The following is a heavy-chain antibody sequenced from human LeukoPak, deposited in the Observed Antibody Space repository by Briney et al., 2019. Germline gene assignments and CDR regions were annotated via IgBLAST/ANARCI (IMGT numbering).Heavy chain of an antibody. CDR1: GFTFSSYG. V-gene: IGHV3-30*03. CDR3: ARLAAGSDYFDY. J-gene: IGHJ4*02. CDR2: ISYDGSNK. D-gene: IGHD6-13*01. Sequence: GGSLGLSCAASGFTFSSYGMHWVRQAPGKGLEWVAVISYDGSNKYYADSVKGRFTISRDNAKNSLYLQMNSLRAEDTAVYYCARLAAGSDYFDYWGQGTLVTVSS.